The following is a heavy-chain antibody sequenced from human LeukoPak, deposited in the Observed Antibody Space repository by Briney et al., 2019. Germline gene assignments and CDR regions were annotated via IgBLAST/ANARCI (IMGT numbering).Heavy chain of an antibody. Sequence: ASVKVSCKASGFTFTSSAMQWVRQARGQRLEWIGWIVVGSGNTNYAQKFRERVTITRDMSTSTAYMELSSLRSEDTAVYYCAAADTAMDPGAFDIWGQGTMVTVSS. CDR2: IVVGSGNT. D-gene: IGHD5-18*01. J-gene: IGHJ3*02. V-gene: IGHV1-58*02. CDR1: GFTFTSSA. CDR3: AAADTAMDPGAFDI.